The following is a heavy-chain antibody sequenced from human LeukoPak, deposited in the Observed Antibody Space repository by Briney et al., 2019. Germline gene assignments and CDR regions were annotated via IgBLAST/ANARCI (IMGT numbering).Heavy chain of an antibody. Sequence: GGSLRLSCAASGFTFSDYYMSWIRQAPGKGLEWVSHISNSANTIYYGDSVKGRFTISRDNTKNSLYLQLNSLRAEGTAVYYCARVRYSNGWAFDYWGQGTLVTVSS. V-gene: IGHV3-11*01. CDR2: ISNSANTI. CDR3: ARVRYSNGWAFDY. CDR1: GFTFSDYY. D-gene: IGHD6-19*01. J-gene: IGHJ4*02.